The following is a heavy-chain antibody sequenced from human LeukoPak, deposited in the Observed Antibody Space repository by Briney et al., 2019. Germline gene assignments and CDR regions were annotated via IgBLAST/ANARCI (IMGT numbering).Heavy chain of an antibody. Sequence: PGGSLRLSCAASGFSFSSYALSWVRQSPEKGLEWVSAISGSGNSTYYGDSVKGRFTVSRDNAKNTLYLQMNSLRAEDTAMYHCAKADSSDSSGYYLGAFDIWGQGTMVTASS. CDR1: GFSFSSYA. V-gene: IGHV3-23*01. D-gene: IGHD3-22*01. J-gene: IGHJ3*02. CDR2: ISGSGNST. CDR3: AKADSSDSSGYYLGAFDI.